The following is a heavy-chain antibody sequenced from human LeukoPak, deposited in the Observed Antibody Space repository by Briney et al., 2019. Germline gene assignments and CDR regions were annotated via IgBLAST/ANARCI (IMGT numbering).Heavy chain of an antibody. D-gene: IGHD3-22*01. J-gene: IGHJ4*02. CDR3: ARVGDDSSGYSFDY. CDR2: INHSGST. V-gene: IGHV4-34*01. CDR1: GGSFSGYY. Sequence: PSETLSLTCAVYGGSFSGYYWSWIRQPPGKGLEWIGEINHSGSTNYNPSLKSRVTISVDTSKNQFSLKLSSVTAADTAVYYCARVGDDSSGYSFDYWGQGTLVTVSS.